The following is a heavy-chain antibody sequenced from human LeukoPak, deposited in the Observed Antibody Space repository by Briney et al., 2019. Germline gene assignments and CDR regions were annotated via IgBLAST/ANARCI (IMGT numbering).Heavy chain of an antibody. V-gene: IGHV1-2*02. Sequence: ASVKVSCKASGYTFTGYYMHWVRQAPGQGHEWMGWINPNSGGTNYAQKFQGRVTMTRDTSISTAYMELSRLRSDDTAVYYCAGLSGDILTGYYYFDYWGQGTLVTVSS. J-gene: IGHJ4*02. D-gene: IGHD3-9*01. CDR2: INPNSGGT. CDR1: GYTFTGYY. CDR3: AGLSGDILTGYYYFDY.